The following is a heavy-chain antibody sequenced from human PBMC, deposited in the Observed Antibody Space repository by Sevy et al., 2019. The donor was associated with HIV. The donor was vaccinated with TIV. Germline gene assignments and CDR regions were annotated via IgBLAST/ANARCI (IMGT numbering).Heavy chain of an antibody. CDR3: ARRGGTTGTTNTDYYYYYYMDV. CDR1: GFTFSSYA. CDR2: ISSNGGST. J-gene: IGHJ6*03. Sequence: GGSLRLSCAASGFTFSSYAMHWVRQAPGKGLEYVSAISSNGGSTYYATSVKGRFTTSRDNSKNTLYLQRGSLRAEDMAVYYCARRGGTTGTTNTDYYYYYYMDVWGKGTTVTVSS. D-gene: IGHD1-1*01. V-gene: IGHV3-64*01.